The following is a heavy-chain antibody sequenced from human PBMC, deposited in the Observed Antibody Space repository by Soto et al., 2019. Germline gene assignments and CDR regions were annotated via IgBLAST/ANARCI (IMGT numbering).Heavy chain of an antibody. CDR1: GGSFRSYH. D-gene: IGHD3-22*01. V-gene: IGHV4-34*01. J-gene: IGHJ6*02. CDR3: ARAAYDSSGYLPYYYYGMDV. Sequence: SETLSLTCAVYGGSFRSYHWTWIRQSPGKGLEWIGEIGHSGITKYNPSLKSRVSLALDTSKNQFSLKLSSVTAADTAVYYCARAAYDSSGYLPYYYYGMDVWGQGTTVTVSS. CDR2: IGHSGIT.